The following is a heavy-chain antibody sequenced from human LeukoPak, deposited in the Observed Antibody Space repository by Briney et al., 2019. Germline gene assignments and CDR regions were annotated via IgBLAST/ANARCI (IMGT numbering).Heavy chain of an antibody. Sequence: GGSLRLSCAASGFTFSSYGMHWVRQAPGKGLEWVVVIWYDGSNKYYADSVKGRFTISRDNSKNTLYLQMNSLRAEDTAVYYCARELLRFLEWSDSPYFDYWGQGNLVTVSS. CDR3: ARELLRFLEWSDSPYFDY. V-gene: IGHV3-33*01. CDR1: GFTFSSYG. CDR2: IWYDGSNK. J-gene: IGHJ4*02. D-gene: IGHD3-3*01.